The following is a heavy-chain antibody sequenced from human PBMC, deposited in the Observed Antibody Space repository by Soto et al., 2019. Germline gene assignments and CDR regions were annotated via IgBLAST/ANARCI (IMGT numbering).Heavy chain of an antibody. J-gene: IGHJ4*02. CDR1: SGSIVSYY. D-gene: IGHD6-19*01. Sequence: SETLSLTCIVSSGSIVSYYWSWIRQPPGKGLEWIGYIYYTGSTYYNPSLKSRVTISVDTSKNQFSLKLRSLTAADTAVYYCARVWGSGWYYFDSWGQGTLVTVS. V-gene: IGHV4-59*01. CDR2: IYYTGST. CDR3: ARVWGSGWYYFDS.